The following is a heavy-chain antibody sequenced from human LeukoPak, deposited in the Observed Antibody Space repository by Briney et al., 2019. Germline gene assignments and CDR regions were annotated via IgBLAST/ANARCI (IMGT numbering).Heavy chain of an antibody. CDR1: GGSISSSRYY. J-gene: IGHJ6*03. V-gene: IGHV4-39*07. D-gene: IGHD3-16*01. CDR3: ARHAFYYYYYMDV. Sequence: SETLSLTCTVSGGSISSSRYYWGWIRQPPGKGLEWIGSMYYSGSTYYNPSLKSRVTISVDTSKNQFSLNLRSVTAADTAVYYSARHAFYYYYYMDVWGKGTTVTVSS. CDR2: MYYSGST.